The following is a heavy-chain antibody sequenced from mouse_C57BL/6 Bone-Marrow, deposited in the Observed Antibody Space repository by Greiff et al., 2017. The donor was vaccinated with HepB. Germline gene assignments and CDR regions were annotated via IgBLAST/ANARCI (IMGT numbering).Heavy chain of an antibody. CDR1: GFTFSDFY. D-gene: IGHD6-1*01. Sequence: EVKLMESGGGLVQSGRSLRLSCATSGFTFSDFYMEWVRQAPGKGLEWIAASRNKANDYTTEYSASVKGRFIVSRDTSQSILYLQMNALRAEDTAIYYCARDAWGLDRWGQGTTLTVSS. J-gene: IGHJ2*01. V-gene: IGHV7-1*01. CDR3: ARDAWGLDR. CDR2: SRNKANDYTT.